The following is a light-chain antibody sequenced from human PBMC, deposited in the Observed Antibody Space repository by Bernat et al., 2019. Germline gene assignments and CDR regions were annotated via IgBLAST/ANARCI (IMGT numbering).Light chain of an antibody. Sequence: DIQMSQSPSSLSASVGDRVTITSRASHSISSYLNWYQQKPGKAPKLLIYAASSSQSGAPSRFSGSGSGTDFTLTISSLQPEDFATYYCQHSYSTPSITCGEGTRLEIK. CDR1: HSISSY. V-gene: IGKV1-39*01. CDR3: QHSYSTPSIT. J-gene: IGKJ5*01. CDR2: AAS.